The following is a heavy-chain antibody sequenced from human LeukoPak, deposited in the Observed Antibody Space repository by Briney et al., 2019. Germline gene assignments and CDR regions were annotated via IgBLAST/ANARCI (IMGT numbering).Heavy chain of an antibody. CDR1: GFTFSSYG. J-gene: IGHJ4*02. CDR3: AKDRSTRRDGYNSLDY. CDR2: ISYDGSNK. D-gene: IGHD5-24*01. Sequence: GGSLRLSCAASGFTFSSYGMHWVRQAPGKGLEWVAVISYDGSNKYYADSVKGRFTISRDNSKNTLYLQMNSLRAEDTAVYYCAKDRSTRRDGYNSLDYWGQGTLVTVSS. V-gene: IGHV3-30*18.